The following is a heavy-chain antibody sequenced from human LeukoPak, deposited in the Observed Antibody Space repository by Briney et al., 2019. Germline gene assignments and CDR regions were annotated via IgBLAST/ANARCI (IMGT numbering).Heavy chain of an antibody. CDR3: ARDGYASGSHDY. V-gene: IGHV3-7*04. CDR2: IKEEGSRQ. Sequence: RGSLRPSCATSGFTFCSDWITLVRQAPGTGLEWVANIKEEGSRQHYIDSVKGRFTIYREHAKSSLYLQMNSLRVEDSAVYYCARDGYASGSHDYWGQGTLVTVSS. CDR1: GFTFCSDW. J-gene: IGHJ4*02. D-gene: IGHD3-10*01.